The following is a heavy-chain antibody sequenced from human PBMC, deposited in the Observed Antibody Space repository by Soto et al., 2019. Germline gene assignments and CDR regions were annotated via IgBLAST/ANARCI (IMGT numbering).Heavy chain of an antibody. CDR1: GFTFRGSA. Sequence: EVQLVESGGGLVQPGGSLKLSCAASGFTFRGSAMHWVRQASGKGLEWVGRIRSKANSYATAYAASVQGRFTISRDDSKNTAYLQMNSLRTGDTAVYYCTTVTDHFGNWGQGTLVTVSS. V-gene: IGHV3-73*01. CDR3: TTVTDHFGN. J-gene: IGHJ4*02. CDR2: IRSKANSYAT. D-gene: IGHD4-17*01.